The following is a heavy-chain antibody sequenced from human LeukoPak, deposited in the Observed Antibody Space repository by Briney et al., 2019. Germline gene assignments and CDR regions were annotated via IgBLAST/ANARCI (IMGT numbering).Heavy chain of an antibody. V-gene: IGHV3-30*03. J-gene: IGHJ4*02. CDR1: GFTFSSYA. D-gene: IGHD6-6*01. CDR2: ISYDGRNK. Sequence: PGGSLRLSCAASGFTFSSYAMSWVRQAPGKGLEWVAAISYDGRNKYYGDSVKGRFTISRDNSKNTLNLQMNSLRAEDTAVYYCARSVSSSGGYFDYWGQGTLVTVSS. CDR3: ARSVSSSGGYFDY.